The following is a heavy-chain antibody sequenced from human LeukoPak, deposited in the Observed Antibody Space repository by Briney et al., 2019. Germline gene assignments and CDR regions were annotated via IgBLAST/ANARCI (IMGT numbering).Heavy chain of an antibody. CDR3: ARLPNFEQLVVVLDP. J-gene: IGHJ5*02. V-gene: IGHV1-18*01. CDR1: GYTFTSYG. CDR2: ISAYNGNT. Sequence: ASVKVSCKASGYTFTSYGISWVRQAPGQGLEWMGWISAYNGNTNYAQKLQGRVTMTTDTSTSTAYMELRSLRSDDTAVYYCARLPNFEQLVVVLDPWGQGTLVTVSS. D-gene: IGHD6-6*01.